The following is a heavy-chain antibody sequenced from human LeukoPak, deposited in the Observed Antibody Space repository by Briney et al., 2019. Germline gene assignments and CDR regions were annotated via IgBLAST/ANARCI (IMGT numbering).Heavy chain of an antibody. CDR1: GGSISSYY. J-gene: IGHJ6*03. CDR2: IYYSGST. Sequence: SETLSLTCTVSGGSISSYYWSWIRQPPGKGLEWIGYIYYSGSTNYNPPLKTRVTISVDTSKNQFSLKLSSVTAADTAVYYCARDQGGPPYYYYYMDVWGKGTTVTVSS. CDR3: ARDQGGPPYYYYYMDV. D-gene: IGHD1-26*01. V-gene: IGHV4-59*01.